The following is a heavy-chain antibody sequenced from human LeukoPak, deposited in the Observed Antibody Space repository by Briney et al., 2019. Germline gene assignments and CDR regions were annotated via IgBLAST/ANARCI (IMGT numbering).Heavy chain of an antibody. V-gene: IGHV1-18*01. D-gene: IGHD2-2*01. J-gene: IGHJ4*02. CDR1: GYTFTSYG. CDR3: ARDLAPLYCSSTSCLKYFDY. Sequence: GASVKVSCKASGYTFTSYGISWVRQAPGQGLEWMGWISAYNGNTNYAQKLQGRVTMTTDTSTSTAYMELRSLRSDDTAVYYCARDLAPLYCSSTSCLKYFDYWGQGTLVTVSS. CDR2: ISAYNGNT.